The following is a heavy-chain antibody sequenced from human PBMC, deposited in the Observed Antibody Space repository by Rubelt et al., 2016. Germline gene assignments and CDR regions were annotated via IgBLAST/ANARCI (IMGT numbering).Heavy chain of an antibody. CDR2: IRSKANSYAT. V-gene: IGHV3-73*01. Sequence: VVAGGGLVQPGGSLKLSCAASGFTFSGSAMHWVRQASGKGLEWVGRIRSKANSYATAYAASVKGRFTISRDDSKNTAYLQMNSLKTEDTAVYYCNSRITGTTSDRWGRGTLVTVSS. J-gene: IGHJ2*01. CDR3: NSRITGTTSDR. D-gene: IGHD1-7*01. CDR1: GFTFSGSA.